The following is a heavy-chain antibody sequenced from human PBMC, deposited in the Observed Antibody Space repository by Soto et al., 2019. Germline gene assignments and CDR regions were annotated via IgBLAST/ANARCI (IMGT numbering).Heavy chain of an antibody. J-gene: IGHJ4*02. CDR3: ARDMYERQGQEIDYYFDY. Sequence: EVQLVESGGGLVKPGGSLRLSCAASGFTFSSYSMNWVRQAPGKGLEWVSSISSSSSYIYYADSVKGRFNISRDNAKNSLYLQMNSLRAEDTAVYYCARDMYERQGQEIDYYFDYWGQGTLVTVSS. D-gene: IGHD2-8*01. CDR2: ISSSSSYI. V-gene: IGHV3-21*01. CDR1: GFTFSSYS.